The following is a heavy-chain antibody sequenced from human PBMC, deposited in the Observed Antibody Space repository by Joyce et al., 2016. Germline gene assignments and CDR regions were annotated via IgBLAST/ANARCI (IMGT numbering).Heavy chain of an antibody. CDR2: IGSRGNDI. Sequence: DVQLVESGGGLVKPGGSLRVSCAACGFSFSDYSMNWVRQVPGKGLEWLSFIGSRGNDIYYADSVRGRFTISRDNAKKSLFLQMNNLTVDDTAVYYCARDLTLTHWGQGTLVTVSS. V-gene: IGHV3-21*01. J-gene: IGHJ4*02. D-gene: IGHD3-9*01. CDR1: GFSFSDYS. CDR3: ARDLTLTH.